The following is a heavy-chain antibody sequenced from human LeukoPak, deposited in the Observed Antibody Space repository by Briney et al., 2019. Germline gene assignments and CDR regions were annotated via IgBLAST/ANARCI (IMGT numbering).Heavy chain of an antibody. V-gene: IGHV4-61*02. CDR3: ARSDVGAAAGPFAFDY. Sequence: PSETLSLTCTVSGGSISSGSYYWSWIRQPAGKGLEWIGRIYTSGSTNYNPSLKSRVTISVDTSKNQFSLKLSSVTAADTAVYYCARSDVGAAAGPFAFDYWGQGTLVTVSS. CDR1: GGSISSGSYY. D-gene: IGHD6-13*01. CDR2: IYTSGST. J-gene: IGHJ4*02.